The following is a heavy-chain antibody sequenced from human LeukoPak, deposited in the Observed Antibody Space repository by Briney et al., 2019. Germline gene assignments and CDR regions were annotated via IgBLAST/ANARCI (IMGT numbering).Heavy chain of an antibody. Sequence: GASVKVSCKASGYTFTSYDINWVRQATGQGLEWMGWMNPNSGNTGYAQKFQGRVTMTRNTSTSTAYMELSSLRSEDTAVYYCARDRAVAGTGAAFDIWGQGTMVTVSS. CDR1: GYTFTSYD. CDR2: MNPNSGNT. J-gene: IGHJ3*02. CDR3: ARDRAVAGTGAAFDI. D-gene: IGHD6-19*01. V-gene: IGHV1-8*01.